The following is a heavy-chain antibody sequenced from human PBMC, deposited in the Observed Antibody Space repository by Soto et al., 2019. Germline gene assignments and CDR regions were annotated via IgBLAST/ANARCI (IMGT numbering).Heavy chain of an antibody. Sequence: QVQLVQSGAEVKKPGASVKVSCKASGYSFTAYGISWVRQAPGQGLEWMGWISTAHSDIGYAQKFQGRVTMTTDTSTSTAYMELRSLRSDDTAVYYCARDLAYIREFWGQGTQVTLSS. CDR2: ISTAHSDI. J-gene: IGHJ4*02. D-gene: IGHD4-17*01. CDR1: GYSFTAYG. V-gene: IGHV1-18*01. CDR3: ARDLAYIREF.